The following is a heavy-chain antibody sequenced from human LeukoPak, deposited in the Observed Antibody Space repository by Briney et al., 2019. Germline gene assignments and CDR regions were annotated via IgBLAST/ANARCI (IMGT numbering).Heavy chain of an antibody. J-gene: IGHJ4*02. V-gene: IGHV4-39*01. Sequence: TSETLSLTCTVSGVSISSSSYYWGWIRQPPGKGLEWIGSIYYSGSTYYNPSLKSRVTISADTSKNQFSLKLSSVTAADTAVYYCARHEVRGVIIRPRRPSFDYWGQGTLVTVSP. CDR2: IYYSGST. CDR3: ARHEVRGVIIRPRRPSFDY. D-gene: IGHD3-10*01. CDR1: GVSISSSSYY.